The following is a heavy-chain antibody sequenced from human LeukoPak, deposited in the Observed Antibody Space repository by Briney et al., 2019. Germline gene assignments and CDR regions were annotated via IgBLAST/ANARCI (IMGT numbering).Heavy chain of an antibody. Sequence: GGSLRLSCAASGFAFSSYWMHWVRRAPGKGLVWVSRIKSDGITTTYADSVKGRFTISRDNAKNTLYLQMNSLRVDDTAVYYRARGVWHYDLWGRGTLVTVSS. CDR2: IKSDGITT. V-gene: IGHV3-74*01. CDR3: ARGVWHYDL. J-gene: IGHJ2*01. CDR1: GFAFSSYW.